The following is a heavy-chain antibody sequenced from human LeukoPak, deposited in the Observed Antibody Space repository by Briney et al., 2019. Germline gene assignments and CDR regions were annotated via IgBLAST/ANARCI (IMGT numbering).Heavy chain of an antibody. J-gene: IGHJ6*03. V-gene: IGHV1-18*01. CDR2: ISAYNCNT. D-gene: IGHD6-6*01. Sequence: VASVRVSCKASGYTFTSYGISWVRQAPGQGLEWMGWISAYNCNTNYAQKLQGRVTMTTDTSTSTAYMELRSLKSDDTAVYYCARRLAATRITDYYYYYYMDVWGKGTTVTVPS. CDR3: ARRLAATRITDYYYYYYMDV. CDR1: GYTFTSYG.